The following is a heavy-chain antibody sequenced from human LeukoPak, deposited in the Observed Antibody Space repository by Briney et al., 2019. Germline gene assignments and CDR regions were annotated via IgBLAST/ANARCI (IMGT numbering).Heavy chain of an antibody. CDR1: GGTFSSYA. CDR3: ARGKTGAYYYGMDV. V-gene: IGHV1-69*05. D-gene: IGHD3-10*01. Sequence: SVKVSCKASGGTFSSYAISWVRQAPGQGLEWMGGIIPIFGTANYAQKFQGRVTITRDTSASTAYMELSSLRSEDTAVYYCARGKTGAYYYGMDVWGQGTTVTVSS. J-gene: IGHJ6*02. CDR2: IIPIFGTA.